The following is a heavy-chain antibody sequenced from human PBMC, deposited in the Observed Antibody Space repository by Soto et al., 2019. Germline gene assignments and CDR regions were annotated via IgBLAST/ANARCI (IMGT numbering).Heavy chain of an antibody. CDR3: ARGFRKSPNYYYYPDV. D-gene: IGHD3-10*01. CDR1: GYTFSGYD. Sequence: ASVNVSCKGSGYTFSGYDINWVRQATGQGPEWMGWVNPNRGNTGYAQKFQGRGTMTRNTPISTAYRELSSLRSEEPAGYYCARGFRKSPNYYYYPDVLGKGTTVTVSS. CDR2: VNPNRGNT. V-gene: IGHV1-8*01. J-gene: IGHJ6*03.